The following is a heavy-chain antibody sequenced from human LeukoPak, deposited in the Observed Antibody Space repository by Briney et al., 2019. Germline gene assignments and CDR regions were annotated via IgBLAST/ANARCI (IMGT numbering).Heavy chain of an antibody. CDR3: ARGSAYDYRAFDI. D-gene: IGHD5-12*01. CDR2: INPNSGDT. V-gene: IGHV1-2*02. J-gene: IGHJ3*02. CDR1: GYTFTGYY. Sequence: ASVKVSCKASGYTFTGYYMHWLRQAPGQGLAWMGWINPNSGDTNYTQKFQDRVTMTRDKSISTAYMELSRLRSDDAAIYYCARGSAYDYRAFDIWGQGTTVTVSS.